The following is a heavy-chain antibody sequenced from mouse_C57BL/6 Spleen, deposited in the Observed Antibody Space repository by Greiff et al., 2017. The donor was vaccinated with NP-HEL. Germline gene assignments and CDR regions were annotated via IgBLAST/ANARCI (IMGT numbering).Heavy chain of an antibody. CDR1: GYPFTSYW. Sequence: VKLQQPGAELVKPGASVKLSSKASGYPFTSYWMHWVKQRPGRGLEWMGRIDPNGGGTKYNEKFKSKATLTVDKPSSTAYMQLSSLTSEDSAVYYCARGREGYFDVWGTGTTVTVSS. J-gene: IGHJ1*03. CDR3: ARGREGYFDV. CDR2: IDPNGGGT. V-gene: IGHV1-62-3*01.